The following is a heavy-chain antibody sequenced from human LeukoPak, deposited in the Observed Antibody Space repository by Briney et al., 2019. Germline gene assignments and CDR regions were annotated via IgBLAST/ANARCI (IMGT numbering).Heavy chain of an antibody. D-gene: IGHD2-2*01. CDR3: ASSLIVVVPAARGLGD. V-gene: IGHV1-69*06. CDR1: GGTFSSYA. J-gene: IGHJ4*02. Sequence: SVKVSCKASGGTFSSYAISWVRQAPGQGLEWMGGIIPIFGTANYAQKFQGRVTITADKSTSTAYMELSSLRSEDTAVYYCASSLIVVVPAARGLGDWGQGTLVTVSS. CDR2: IIPIFGTA.